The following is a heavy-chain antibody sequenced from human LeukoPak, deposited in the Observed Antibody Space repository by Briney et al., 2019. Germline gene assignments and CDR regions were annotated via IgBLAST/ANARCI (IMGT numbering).Heavy chain of an antibody. D-gene: IGHD2-15*01. CDR3: AREGGVVAAIYGMDV. Sequence: GGSLRLSCAASGFTFSSYWKHWVRQAPGKGLVWVSRINSDGSSTSYADSVKGRFTISRDNAKNTLYLQMNSLRAEDTAVYYCAREGGVVAAIYGMDVWGQGTTVTVSS. V-gene: IGHV3-74*01. CDR2: INSDGSST. CDR1: GFTFSSYW. J-gene: IGHJ6*02.